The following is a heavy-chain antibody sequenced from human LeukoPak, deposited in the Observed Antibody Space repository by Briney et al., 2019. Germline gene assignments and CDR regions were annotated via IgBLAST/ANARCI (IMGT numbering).Heavy chain of an antibody. CDR3: ARDSYYYDSSGYFDY. CDR1: GFTFSSYS. V-gene: IGHV3-21*01. Sequence: GGSLRLSCAASGFTFSSYSMNWVLQAPGKGLEWVSSISSSSSYISYADSVKGRFTISRDNAKNSLYLQMNSLRAEDTAVYYCARDSYYYDSSGYFDYWGQGTLVTVSS. J-gene: IGHJ4*02. D-gene: IGHD3-22*01. CDR2: ISSSSSYI.